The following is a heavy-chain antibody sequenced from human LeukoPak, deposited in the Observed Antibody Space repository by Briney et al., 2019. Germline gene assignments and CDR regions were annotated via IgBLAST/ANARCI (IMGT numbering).Heavy chain of an antibody. D-gene: IGHD6-6*01. Sequence: PSETLSLTCTVSGGSISSGSYYWSWIRQPAGKGLEWIGRIYTSGSTNYNPSLKSRVTISVGTSKNQFSLKLSSVTAADTAVYYCARDSSSYLYYYYMDVWGKGTTVTVSS. CDR1: GGSISSGSYY. CDR3: ARDSSSYLYYYYMDV. CDR2: IYTSGST. J-gene: IGHJ6*03. V-gene: IGHV4-61*02.